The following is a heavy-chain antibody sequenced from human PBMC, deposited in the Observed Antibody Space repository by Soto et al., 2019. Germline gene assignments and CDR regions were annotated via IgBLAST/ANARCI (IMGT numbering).Heavy chain of an antibody. CDR3: ARARGYSYGYVDY. V-gene: IGHV3-48*02. Sequence: EVQLVEAGGGLVQPGGSLRLSCGASGFTFSSYSMNWVRRAPGKGLEWVSYISSSSSNTYYADSVKGRFTISRDNAKNSLYLQMDSLRDEDTAVYYCARARGYSYGYVDYWGQGTLVTVSS. CDR2: ISSSSSNT. D-gene: IGHD5-18*01. J-gene: IGHJ4*02. CDR1: GFTFSSYS.